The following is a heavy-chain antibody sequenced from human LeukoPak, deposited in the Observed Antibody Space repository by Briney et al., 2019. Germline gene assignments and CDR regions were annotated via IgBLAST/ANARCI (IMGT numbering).Heavy chain of an antibody. V-gene: IGHV3-49*04. CDR3: TRDQTPYY. CDR1: GFSFSNYG. J-gene: IGHJ4*02. CDR2: IRSNLYGGTP. Sequence: GGSLGLSCPASGFSFSNYGMQWVRQAPGKGLEWVGFIRSNLYGGTPEYAASVKGRFTISRDDSNSIAYLEMDSLKTDDIAVYYCTRDQTPYYWGQGTLVTVSS.